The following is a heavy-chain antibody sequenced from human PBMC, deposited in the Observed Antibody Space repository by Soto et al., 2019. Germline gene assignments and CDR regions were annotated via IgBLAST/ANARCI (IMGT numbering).Heavy chain of an antibody. J-gene: IGHJ3*02. CDR3: AKDHSGFYCYWCAFDI. D-gene: IGHD3-22*01. Sequence: QVQLVESGGGVVQPGRSLRLSCAASGFTFSSYGMHWVRQAPGKGLEWVAVISYDGSNKYYADSVKGRFTIYRDNSKNALYLQMNSLRAEDTAVYYCAKDHSGFYCYWCAFDIWGQWTMVTVSS. V-gene: IGHV3-30*18. CDR2: ISYDGSNK. CDR1: GFTFSSYG.